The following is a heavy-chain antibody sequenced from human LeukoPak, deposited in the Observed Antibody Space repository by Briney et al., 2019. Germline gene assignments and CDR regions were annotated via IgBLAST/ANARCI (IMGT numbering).Heavy chain of an antibody. CDR3: AFYRRNPLDY. D-gene: IGHD3-16*02. V-gene: IGHV3-66*02. J-gene: IGHJ4*02. CDR1: GFTVSSNY. CDR2: IYSGSST. Sequence: GGSLRLSCAASGFTVSSNYMSWVRQAPGKGLEWVSVIYSGSSTYYADSVKGRFTISRGNSKNTLYLQMNSLRAEDTAVYYCAFYRRNPLDYWGQGTLVTVSS.